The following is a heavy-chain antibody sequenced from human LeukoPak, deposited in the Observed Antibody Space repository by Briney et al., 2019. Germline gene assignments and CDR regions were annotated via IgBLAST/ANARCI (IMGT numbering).Heavy chain of an antibody. Sequence: GGSLRPSCAASGFTFNSYAMAWVRQAPEKGLEWVSSIIDSGISTYYADSVKGRFTISRDNSKNTLYLQMNSLRAEDTAVYYCAKGSRGNYDYWGQGTLVTVSS. J-gene: IGHJ4*02. CDR3: AKGSRGNYDY. V-gene: IGHV3-23*01. CDR1: GFTFNSYA. D-gene: IGHD1-26*01. CDR2: IIDSGIST.